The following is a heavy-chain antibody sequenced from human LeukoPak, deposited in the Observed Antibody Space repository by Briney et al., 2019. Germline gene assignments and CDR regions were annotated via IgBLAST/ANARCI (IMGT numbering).Heavy chain of an antibody. Sequence: PSETLSLTCSVSGGSIGSSSYHWGWIRQPPGKGLEWIGSIYYSGTTYNNPSLKSRVTISVDTSKNQFSLKLSSVTAADTAVYYCARRTTIFARWFDPWGQGTLVTVSS. D-gene: IGHD3-3*01. CDR2: IYYSGTT. CDR3: ARRTTIFARWFDP. CDR1: GGSIGSSSYH. V-gene: IGHV4-39*07. J-gene: IGHJ5*02.